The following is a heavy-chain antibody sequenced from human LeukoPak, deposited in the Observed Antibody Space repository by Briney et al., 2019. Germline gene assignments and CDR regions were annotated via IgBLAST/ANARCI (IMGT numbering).Heavy chain of an antibody. CDR3: ARRGRGYSYGTDY. D-gene: IGHD5-18*01. CDR2: INHSGST. J-gene: IGHJ4*02. CDR1: GGSFSGYY. V-gene: IGHV4-34*01. Sequence: SETLSLTCAVYGGSFSGYYWSWIRQPPGKGLEWIGEINHSGSTNYNPTLKSRVTISVDTSKNQFSLKLSSVTAADTAVYYCARRGRGYSYGTDYWGQGTLVTVSS.